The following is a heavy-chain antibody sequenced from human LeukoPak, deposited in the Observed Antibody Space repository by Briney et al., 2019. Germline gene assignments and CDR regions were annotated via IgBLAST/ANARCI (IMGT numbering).Heavy chain of an antibody. V-gene: IGHV6-1*01. Sequence: SQTLSLTCALSGDIFSSNSAAWNWIRQSPSRGLEWLGRTYYRSKLYNDYAVSVKSRITINPDTSKNQFSLQLNSVTPEDTAVYYCARDGPELRFLETSYYYYYGMDVWGQGTTVTVSS. CDR2: TYYRSKLYN. D-gene: IGHD3-3*01. J-gene: IGHJ6*02. CDR1: GDIFSSNSAA. CDR3: ARDGPELRFLETSYYYYYGMDV.